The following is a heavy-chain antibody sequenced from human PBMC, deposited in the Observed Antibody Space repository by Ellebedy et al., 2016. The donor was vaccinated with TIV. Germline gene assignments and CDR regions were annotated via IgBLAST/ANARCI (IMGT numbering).Heavy chain of an antibody. J-gene: IGHJ4*02. D-gene: IGHD6-19*01. CDR3: ATRTPVAARIDY. CDR2: VYYNGTS. CDR1: GASITTTNYY. V-gene: IGHV4-39*01. Sequence: MPSETLSLTCTVSGASITTTNYYWDWIRQPPGKGLEWIATVYYNGTSYYNPSLKSRVTIFVDTSKNQFSMKVTSVTAADTAVYYCATRTPVAARIDYWGQGTLVTVSS.